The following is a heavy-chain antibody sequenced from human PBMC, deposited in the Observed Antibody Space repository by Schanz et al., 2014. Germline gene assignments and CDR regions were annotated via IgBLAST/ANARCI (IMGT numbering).Heavy chain of an antibody. CDR3: ARDRGHGDFPGAI. J-gene: IGHJ3*02. Sequence: QVQLQESGPGLVKPSQTLSLTCTVSGGSVSSGGAYWSWIRQHPGKCLEWIGFISYSGSTYYNPSLKGRVTISVDTSKSQFSLNLSSATAADTAVYYCARDRGHGDFPGAIWGQGTMVTVSS. CDR2: ISYSGST. V-gene: IGHV4-31*03. D-gene: IGHD4-17*01. CDR1: GGSVSSGGAY.